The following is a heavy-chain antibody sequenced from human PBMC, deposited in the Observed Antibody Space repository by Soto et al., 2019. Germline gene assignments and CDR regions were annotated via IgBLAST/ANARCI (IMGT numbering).Heavy chain of an antibody. CDR2: IVPIFGTA. Sequence: SVKVSCKASGGTFSSYAISWVRQAPGQGLAWMGGIVPIFGTANYAQKFRGRVTITADESTSTAYMELRSLRSEETAVYYCAREKNRYDSGGYYLVFDYWGQGTLVTVSS. CDR1: GGTFSSYA. CDR3: AREKNRYDSGGYYLVFDY. D-gene: IGHD3-22*01. J-gene: IGHJ4*02. V-gene: IGHV1-69*13.